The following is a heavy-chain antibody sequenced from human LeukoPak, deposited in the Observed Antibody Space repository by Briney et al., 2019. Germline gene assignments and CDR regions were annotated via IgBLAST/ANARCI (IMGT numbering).Heavy chain of an antibody. Sequence: SETLSLTCTVSGGSISSSSYYWGWIRQPPGKGLEWIGSIYYSGSTYYNTSLKSRATISVDTSKNQFSLKLSSVTAADTAVYCWAGGGGYYYGSGSSVTPYYFDYWGQGTLVTVSS. D-gene: IGHD3-10*01. CDR1: GGSISSSSYY. CDR2: IYYSGST. V-gene: IGHV4-39*07. CDR3: AGGGGYYYGSGSSVTPYYFDY. J-gene: IGHJ4*02.